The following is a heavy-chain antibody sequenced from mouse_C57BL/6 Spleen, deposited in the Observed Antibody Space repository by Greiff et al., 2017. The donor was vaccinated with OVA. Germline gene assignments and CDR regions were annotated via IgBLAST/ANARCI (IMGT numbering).Heavy chain of an antibody. D-gene: IGHD1-1*01. CDR2: INPYNGGT. Sequence: EVQLQQSGPVLVKPGASVKMSCKASGYTFTDYYMNWVKQSHGKSLEWIGVINPYNGGTSYNQKFKGKATLTVDKSSSTAYMELNSLTSEDSAVYYCAREGESNITRGYFDVWGTGTTVTVSS. J-gene: IGHJ1*03. CDR1: GYTFTDYY. V-gene: IGHV1-19*01. CDR3: AREGESNITRGYFDV.